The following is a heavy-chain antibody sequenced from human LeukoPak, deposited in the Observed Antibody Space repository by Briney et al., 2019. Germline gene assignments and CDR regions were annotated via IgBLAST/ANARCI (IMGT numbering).Heavy chain of an antibody. CDR3: ARDLGGKWNQGYFQH. CDR2: ISSSSSYI. CDR1: GFTFSSYE. V-gene: IGHV3-21*01. D-gene: IGHD1-14*01. J-gene: IGHJ1*01. Sequence: GGSLRLSCAASGFTFSSYEMNWVRQAPGKGLEWVSSISSSSSYIYYADSVKGRFTISRDNAKNSLYLQMNSLRAEDTAVYYCARDLGGKWNQGYFQHWGQGTLVTVSS.